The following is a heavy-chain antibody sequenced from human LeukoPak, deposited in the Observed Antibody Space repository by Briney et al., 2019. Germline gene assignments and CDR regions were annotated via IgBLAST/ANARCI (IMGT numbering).Heavy chain of an antibody. CDR1: GGSISSYY. J-gene: IGHJ4*02. D-gene: IGHD6-13*01. Sequence: SETLSLTCTVSGGSISSYYWSWIRQPPGKGLEWIGYIYYSGRTNYNPSLKSRVTISVDTSKNQFSLKLSSVTAADTAVYYCARGPIAAAGAHYFDYWGQGTLVTVSS. CDR3: ARGPIAAAGAHYFDY. CDR2: IYYSGRT. V-gene: IGHV4-59*01.